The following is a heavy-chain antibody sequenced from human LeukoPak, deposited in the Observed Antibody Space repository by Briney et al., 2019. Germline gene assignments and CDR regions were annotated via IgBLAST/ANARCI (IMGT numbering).Heavy chain of an antibody. D-gene: IGHD5-18*01. V-gene: IGHV3-23*01. CDR1: GFTFSSYA. J-gene: IGHJ4*02. CDR3: ANSRGYSYGLSFDY. CDR2: ISGSGGST. Sequence: PGGSLRLSCAASGFTFSSYAMSWVRQAPGKGLEWVSAISGSGGSTCYADSVKGRFTISRDNSKNTLYLQMNSLRAEDTAVYYCANSRGYSYGLSFDYWGQGTLVTVSS.